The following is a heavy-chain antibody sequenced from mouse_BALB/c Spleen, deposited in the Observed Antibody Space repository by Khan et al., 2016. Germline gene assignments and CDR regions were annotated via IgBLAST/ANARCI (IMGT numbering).Heavy chain of an antibody. CDR1: GYTFTSYW. D-gene: IGHD1-1*01. CDR3: AIFITTDAY. J-gene: IGHJ3*01. Sequence: QVQLQQPGAELVKPGASVKLSCKASGYTFTSYWMHWVKQRPGQGLEWIGEINPSNGRTNYNEKFKSKATLTVDKSSSTAYMQLSSLTSEDSAVYYCAIFITTDAYWGQGTLVTVSA. V-gene: IGHV1S81*02. CDR2: INPSNGRT.